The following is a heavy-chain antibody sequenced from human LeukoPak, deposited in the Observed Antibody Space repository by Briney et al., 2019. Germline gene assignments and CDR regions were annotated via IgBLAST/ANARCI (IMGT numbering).Heavy chain of an antibody. CDR3: ARDGYYDYVWGSYRSNWFDP. V-gene: IGHV4-30-4*07. D-gene: IGHD3-16*02. Sequence: SQTLSLTCAVSGGSISSGGYSWSWIRQPPGKGLEWIGYIYYSGSTYYNPSLKSRVTISVDTSKNQFSLKLSSVTAADTAVYYCARDGYYDYVWGSYRSNWFDPWGQGTLVTVSS. CDR2: IYYSGST. J-gene: IGHJ5*02. CDR1: GGSISSGGYS.